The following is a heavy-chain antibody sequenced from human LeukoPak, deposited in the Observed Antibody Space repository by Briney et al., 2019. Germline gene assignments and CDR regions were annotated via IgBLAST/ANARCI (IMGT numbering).Heavy chain of an antibody. Sequence: SETLSLTCAVYGGSFSGGYYWSWIRQPPGKGLEWIGGIDHSGDTKFNASLKSRVTISEDTSKNQFSLNMVSVTAADTAVYYCARGDAGIDYWGQGTLVTVSS. J-gene: IGHJ4*02. CDR2: IDHSGDT. CDR1: GGSFSGGYY. CDR3: ARGDAGIDY. D-gene: IGHD1-1*01. V-gene: IGHV4-34*01.